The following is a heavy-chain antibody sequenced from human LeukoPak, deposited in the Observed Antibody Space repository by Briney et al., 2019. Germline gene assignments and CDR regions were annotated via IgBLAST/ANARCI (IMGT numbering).Heavy chain of an antibody. V-gene: IGHV4-39*07. D-gene: IGHD5-12*01. CDR1: GDSITGYY. CDR3: ARGLSVATIIYYYYYMDV. Sequence: SETLSLTCTVSGDSITGYYWGWIRQPPGKGLEWIGNIYYTGNTYYNASLKSRVTISVDTSKNQFSLKLSSVTAADTAVYYCARGLSVATIIYYYYYMDVWGKGTTVTVSS. CDR2: IYYTGNT. J-gene: IGHJ6*03.